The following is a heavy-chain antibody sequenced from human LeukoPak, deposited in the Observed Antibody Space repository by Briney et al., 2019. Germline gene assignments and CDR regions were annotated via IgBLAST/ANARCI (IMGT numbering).Heavy chain of an antibody. J-gene: IGHJ4*02. CDR1: GFSVSSYN. D-gene: IGHD4-17*01. CDR3: ARDRGSGDYGAYFDY. V-gene: IGHV3-48*02. Sequence: GGSLRLSCAASGFSVSSYNMNWVRQAPGKGLEWLSYITSSSRIYYTDSMKGRVTISRDNAMNSLYLQMNSLRDEDTAVYYCARDRGSGDYGAYFDYWGQGTLVTVSS. CDR2: ITSSSRI.